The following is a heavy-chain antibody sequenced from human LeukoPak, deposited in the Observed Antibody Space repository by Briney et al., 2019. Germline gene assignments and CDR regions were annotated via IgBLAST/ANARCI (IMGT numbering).Heavy chain of an antibody. CDR2: INPSGGST. D-gene: IGHD6-13*01. V-gene: IGHV1-46*01. CDR1: GYTFTSYY. J-gene: IGHJ1*01. CDR3: ASSSSWYGTYFQH. Sequence: GASVKVSCKASGYTFTSYYMHWVRQAPGQGLEWMGIINPSGGSTSYAQKFQGRVTMTRDMSTSTVYMELSSLRSEDTAVYYCASSSSWYGTYFQHWGQGTLVTVSS.